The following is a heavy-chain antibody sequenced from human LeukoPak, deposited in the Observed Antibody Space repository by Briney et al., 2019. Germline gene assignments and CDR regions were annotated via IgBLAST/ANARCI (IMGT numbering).Heavy chain of an antibody. V-gene: IGHV3-13*01. CDR3: AKQLGYCSDGSCYFPY. CDR1: GFTFSSYD. CDR2: IGTAGDT. Sequence: PGGSLRLSCAASGFTFSSYDMHWVRQATGKGQEWVSAIGTAGDTYYPGSVKGRFTISRENAKNSLYLQMNSLRAEDTAVYYCAKQLGYCSDGSCYFPYWGQGTLVTVSS. D-gene: IGHD2-15*01. J-gene: IGHJ4*02.